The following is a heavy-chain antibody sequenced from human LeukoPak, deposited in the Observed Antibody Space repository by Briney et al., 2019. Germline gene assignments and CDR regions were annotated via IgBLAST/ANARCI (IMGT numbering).Heavy chain of an antibody. CDR2: ISHDGTNK. D-gene: IGHD3/OR15-3a*01. CDR3: ARGDFRDYFDC. J-gene: IGHJ4*02. CDR1: GFTLRTYG. Sequence: GGSLRLSCAGSGFTLRTYGMHWVRQAPGKGLEAVAVISHDGTNKFYTDSVKGRFTISRDNSKNTMYLQMNSLRPEDTAMFYCARGDFRDYFDCWGQGTLVTVSS. V-gene: IGHV3-30*03.